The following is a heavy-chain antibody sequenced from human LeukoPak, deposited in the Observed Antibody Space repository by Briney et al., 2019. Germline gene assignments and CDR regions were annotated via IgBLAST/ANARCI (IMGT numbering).Heavy chain of an antibody. J-gene: IGHJ4*02. CDR2: ISGSGGST. Sequence: GGSLRLSCAASGFTFSSYAMSWVRQAPGKGLEWVSAISGSGGSTYYADSVKGRFAISRDNAKNSLYLQMNSLRAEDTAVYYCARDAGYGYDRFDYWGQGTQVTVSS. CDR3: ARDAGYGYDRFDY. CDR1: GFTFSSYA. D-gene: IGHD5-18*01. V-gene: IGHV3-23*01.